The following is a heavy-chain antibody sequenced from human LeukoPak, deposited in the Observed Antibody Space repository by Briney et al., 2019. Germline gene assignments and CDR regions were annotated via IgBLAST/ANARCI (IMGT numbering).Heavy chain of an antibody. J-gene: IGHJ4*02. D-gene: IGHD3-3*01. CDR1: GFRFIGYY. CDR2: IYSGGDT. CDR3: ARGFFNFDY. Sequence: PGGSLDLSCAASGFRFIGYYLSWVRQAPGKGLEWVAVIYSGGDTSYVDSVKGRFTISRDNSKNTVHLQMNSLRPEDAAVYYCARGFFNFDYWGQGILVTVSS. V-gene: IGHV3-66*02.